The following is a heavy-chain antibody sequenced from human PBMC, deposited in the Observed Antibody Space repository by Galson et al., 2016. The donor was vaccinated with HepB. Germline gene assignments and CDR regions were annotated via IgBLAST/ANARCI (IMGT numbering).Heavy chain of an antibody. CDR1: GGTFSSYA. CDR2: ITPIFGTT. Sequence: QSGAEVKKPGESLKISCKASGGTFSSYAISWVRQAPGQGLEWMGGITPIFGTTNYAQRFQGRITITADESTSTAYMELSSLRSEDTAVYYCARDSAVGATEFYFGMDVWGQGTTVTVSS. D-gene: IGHD1-26*01. V-gene: IGHV1-69*01. CDR3: ARDSAVGATEFYFGMDV. J-gene: IGHJ6*02.